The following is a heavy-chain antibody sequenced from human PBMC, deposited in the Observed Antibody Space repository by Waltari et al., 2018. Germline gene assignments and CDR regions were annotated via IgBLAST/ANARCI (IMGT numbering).Heavy chain of an antibody. Sequence: QVQLVQSGAEVKKPGASVKVSCKASGYTFTSYGISWVRMAPGQGLEWVGWSSAYNGNTNYAQKLQGRGTMTTDTSTSTAYMERRSLRSDDTAVYYCARAGPIVGATTSGYWGQGTLVTVSS. CDR2: SSAYNGNT. J-gene: IGHJ4*02. V-gene: IGHV1-18*01. D-gene: IGHD1-26*01. CDR3: ARAGPIVGATTSGY. CDR1: GYTFTSYG.